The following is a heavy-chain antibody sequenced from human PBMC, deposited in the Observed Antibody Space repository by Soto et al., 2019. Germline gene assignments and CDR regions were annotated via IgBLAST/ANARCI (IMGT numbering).Heavy chain of an antibody. D-gene: IGHD6-13*01. CDR1: GFTFSNAW. Sequence: GSLRLSCAASGFTFSNAWMSWVRQAPGKGLERVGRIKSKTDGGTTDYAAPVKGRFTISRDDSKNTLYLQMNSLKTEDTAVYYCTTVAIAAAGILFDYWGQGTLVTVSS. CDR2: IKSKTDGGTT. J-gene: IGHJ4*02. CDR3: TTVAIAAAGILFDY. V-gene: IGHV3-15*01.